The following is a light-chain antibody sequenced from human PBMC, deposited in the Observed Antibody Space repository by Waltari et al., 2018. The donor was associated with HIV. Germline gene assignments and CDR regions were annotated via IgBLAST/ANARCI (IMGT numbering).Light chain of an antibody. Sequence: QSVLTQPPSVSAAPGQKVTISCSGSTSNIGNNYVSWYQQLPGTAPKLLISDKTKRPSGIPDRFSGSKSGTSATLGITGLQTGDKADYYCGTWDSSLSAVVFGGGTKLTVL. CDR2: DKT. CDR3: GTWDSSLSAVV. CDR1: TSNIGNNY. V-gene: IGLV1-51*01. J-gene: IGLJ2*01.